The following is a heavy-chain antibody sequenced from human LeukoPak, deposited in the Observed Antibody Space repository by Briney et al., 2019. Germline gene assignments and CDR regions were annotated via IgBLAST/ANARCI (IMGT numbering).Heavy chain of an antibody. J-gene: IGHJ4*02. D-gene: IGHD6-19*01. Sequence: SETLSLTCAVYGGSFSGYYWSWIRQPPGKGLEWIGEVNHSGNTNYSPSLKNRVTMSLDTSKNHFSLKLTSVTAADTAVYYCARNGWYSLDYWGQGTLVTVSS. CDR3: ARNGWYSLDY. CDR2: VNHSGNT. CDR1: GGSFSGYY. V-gene: IGHV4-34*01.